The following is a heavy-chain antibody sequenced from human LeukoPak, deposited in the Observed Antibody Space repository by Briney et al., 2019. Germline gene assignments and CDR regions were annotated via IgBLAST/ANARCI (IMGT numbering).Heavy chain of an antibody. J-gene: IGHJ6*03. D-gene: IGHD3-22*01. CDR2: IYTSGST. CDR1: GGSISSYY. Sequence: PSETLSLTCTVSGGSISSYYWSWIRQPAGKGLEWIGRIYTSGSTNYNPSLKSRVTMSVDTSKNQFSLKLSSVTAADTAVYYCARDYYDSSAVDYYYYYMDVWGKGTTVTVSS. CDR3: ARDYYDSSAVDYYYYYMDV. V-gene: IGHV4-4*07.